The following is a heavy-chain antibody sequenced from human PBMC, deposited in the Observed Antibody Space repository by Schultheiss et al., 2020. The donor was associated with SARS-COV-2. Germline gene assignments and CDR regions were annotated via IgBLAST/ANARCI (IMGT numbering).Heavy chain of an antibody. J-gene: IGHJ6*02. Sequence: SQTLSLTCAVYGGSFSGYYWSWIRQPPGKGLEWIGEINHSGSTNYNPSLKSRVTMSVDTSKNQFSLKLSSVTAADTAVYYCARVHPGYYGMDVWGQGTTVTVSS. CDR3: ARVHPGYYGMDV. CDR1: GGSFSGYY. V-gene: IGHV4-34*01. CDR2: INHSGST.